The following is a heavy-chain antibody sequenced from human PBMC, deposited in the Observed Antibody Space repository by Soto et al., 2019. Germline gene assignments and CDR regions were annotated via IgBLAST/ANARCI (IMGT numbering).Heavy chain of an antibody. V-gene: IGHV1-69*06. J-gene: IGHJ5*02. Sequence: SVKFSCKASGGTFSSYAISWVRQAPGQGLEWMGGIIPIFGTANYAQKFQGRVTITADKSTSTAYMELSSLRSDDTAVYYCARDRSIAVAGISWFDPWGQGTLVTVTS. CDR1: GGTFSSYA. CDR3: ARDRSIAVAGISWFDP. D-gene: IGHD6-19*01. CDR2: IIPIFGTA.